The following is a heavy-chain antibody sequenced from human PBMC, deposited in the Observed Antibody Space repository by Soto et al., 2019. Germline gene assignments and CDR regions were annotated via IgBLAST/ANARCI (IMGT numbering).Heavy chain of an antibody. CDR3: ARVPGIAVAGYWNWFDP. D-gene: IGHD6-19*01. J-gene: IGHJ5*02. CDR2: IIPILGIA. V-gene: IGHV1-69*02. CDR1: GGTFSSYT. Sequence: SVKVSCKASGGTFSSYTISWVRQAPGQGLEWMGRIIPILGIANYAQKFQGRVTITADKSTSTAYMELSSLRSEDTAVYYCARVPGIAVAGYWNWFDPWGQGTLVTVSS.